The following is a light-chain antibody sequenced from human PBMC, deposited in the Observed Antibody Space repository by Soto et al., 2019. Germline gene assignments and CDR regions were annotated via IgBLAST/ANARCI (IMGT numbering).Light chain of an antibody. CDR3: QRYYSYPPP. V-gene: IGKV1-8*01. J-gene: IGKJ2*01. CDR1: QGISSY. CDR2: AAS. Sequence: AIRMTQSPSSFSASTGDRVTITCRASQGISSYLAWYQQKPGKAPKLLIYAASTLQSGVPSKFSGSGSGTDFTLTISCLQSEDFATYSCQRYYSYPPPFGQGTKLEIK.